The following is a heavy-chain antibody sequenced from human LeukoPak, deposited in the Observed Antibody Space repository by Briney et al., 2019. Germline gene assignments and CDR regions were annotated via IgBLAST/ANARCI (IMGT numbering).Heavy chain of an antibody. V-gene: IGHV3-7*03. Sequence: GGSLRLSCAASGFTFSSYWMSWVRQAPGKGLEWVANIKQDGSEKYYVDSVKGRFTISRDNAKNSLYLQMNSLRIEDTALYYCARGGGLWFGEDWGQGTLVTVSS. CDR3: ARGGGLWFGED. J-gene: IGHJ1*01. CDR1: GFTFSSYW. CDR2: IKQDGSEK. D-gene: IGHD3-10*01.